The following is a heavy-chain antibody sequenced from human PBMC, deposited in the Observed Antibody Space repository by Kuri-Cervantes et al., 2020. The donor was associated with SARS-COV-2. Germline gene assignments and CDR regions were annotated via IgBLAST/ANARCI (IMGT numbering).Heavy chain of an antibody. CDR1: GFNFSRTD. D-gene: IGHD2-21*01. CDR3: AKDRVGVHDF. Sequence: GESLKISCAASGFNFSRTDMHWVRQAPGKGLEWVAVISNDGKNKKCIASGKGRFTISRDNSQNTLCLQMKSLTSEDTAMYYCAKDRVGVHDFWGQGTLVTVSS. J-gene: IGHJ4*02. V-gene: IGHV3-30*18. CDR2: ISNDGKNK.